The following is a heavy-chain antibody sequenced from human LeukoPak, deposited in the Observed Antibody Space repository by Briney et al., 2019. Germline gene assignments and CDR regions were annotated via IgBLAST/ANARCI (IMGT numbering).Heavy chain of an antibody. Sequence: QPGRSLRLSCAASGFTFDDYAMHWVRQAPGKGLEWVSGISWNSGSIGYADSVKGRFTISRDNAKNSLYLQMNSLRAEDTAVYYCARAADTAFDNWGQGTLVTVSS. CDR2: ISWNSGSI. D-gene: IGHD5-18*01. V-gene: IGHV3-9*01. J-gene: IGHJ4*02. CDR1: GFTFDDYA. CDR3: ARAADTAFDN.